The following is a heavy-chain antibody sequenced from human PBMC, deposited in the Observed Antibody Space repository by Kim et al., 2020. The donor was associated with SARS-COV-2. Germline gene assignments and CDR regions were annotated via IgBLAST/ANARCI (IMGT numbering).Heavy chain of an antibody. J-gene: IGHJ4*02. Sequence: SVKVSCKASGGTFSSYAISWVRQAPGQGLEWMGGIIPIFGTANYAQKFQGRVTITADESTSTAYMELSSLRSEDTAVYYCARDRGRDILTGFDYWGQGTLVTVSS. V-gene: IGHV1-69*13. CDR1: GGTFSSYA. CDR3: ARDRGRDILTGFDY. D-gene: IGHD3-9*01. CDR2: IIPIFGTA.